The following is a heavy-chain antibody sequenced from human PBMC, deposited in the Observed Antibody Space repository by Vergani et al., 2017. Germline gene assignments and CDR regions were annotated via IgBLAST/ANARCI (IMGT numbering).Heavy chain of an antibody. Sequence: QVQLVESGGGVVQPGGSLRLSCAASGFTFSSYAMHWVRQAPGKGLEWVAVISYDGSNKYYADSVKGRFTISRDNSKNTLYLQMNSLRAEDTAVYYCAGDSDFWSGYYTLGYWGQGTLVTVSS. D-gene: IGHD3-3*01. CDR3: AGDSDFWSGYYTLGY. V-gene: IGHV3-30-3*01. CDR2: ISYDGSNK. CDR1: GFTFSSYA. J-gene: IGHJ4*02.